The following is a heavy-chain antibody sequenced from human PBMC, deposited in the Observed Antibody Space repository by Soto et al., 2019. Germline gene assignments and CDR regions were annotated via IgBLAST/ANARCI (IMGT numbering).Heavy chain of an antibody. J-gene: IGHJ4*02. D-gene: IGHD5-18*01. V-gene: IGHV4-59*01. CDR2: IYYSGST. CDR1: GGSISSYY. Sequence: SETLSLTCTVSGGSISSYYWSWIRQPPGKGLEWIGYIYYSGSTNYNPSLKSRVTISVDTSKNQFSLKLSSVTTADTAVYYCARGERGYSYGVFDNWGQGTLVTVSS. CDR3: ARGERGYSYGVFDN.